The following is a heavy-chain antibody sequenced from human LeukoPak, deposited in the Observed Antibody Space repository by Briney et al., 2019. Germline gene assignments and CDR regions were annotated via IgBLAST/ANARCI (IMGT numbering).Heavy chain of an antibody. J-gene: IGHJ4*02. CDR3: AKQVGATPYFDY. V-gene: IGHV6-1*01. CDR2: TYYSSKWYN. Sequence: SQTLSLTCAISGDSVSSNSAAWNWIRQSPSRGLEWLGRTYYSSKWYNDYAVSVKSRITINPDTSKNHFSLQLNSVTPEDTAVYYCAKQVGATPYFDYRGQGTLVTVSS. D-gene: IGHD1-26*01. CDR1: GDSVSSNSAA.